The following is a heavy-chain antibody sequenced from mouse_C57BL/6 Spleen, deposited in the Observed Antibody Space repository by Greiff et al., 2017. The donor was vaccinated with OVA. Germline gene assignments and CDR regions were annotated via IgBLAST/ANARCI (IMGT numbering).Heavy chain of an antibody. CDR3: ARRRYYGSSYWYFDG. D-gene: IGHD1-1*01. CDR2: IYPGSGST. V-gene: IGHV1-55*01. Sequence: QVQLQQPGAELVKPGASVKMSCKASGYTFTSYWITWVKQRPGQGLEWIGDIYPGSGSTNYNEKFKSKATLTVDTSSSTAYMQLSSLTSEDSAVYYCARRRYYGSSYWYFDGWGTGTTVTVSS. CDR1: GYTFTSYW. J-gene: IGHJ1*03.